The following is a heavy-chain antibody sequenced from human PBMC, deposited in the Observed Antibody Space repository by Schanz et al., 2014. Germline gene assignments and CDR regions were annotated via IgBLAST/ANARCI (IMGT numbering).Heavy chain of an antibody. V-gene: IGHV3-33*01. J-gene: IGHJ4*02. CDR1: GFAFSVYG. Sequence: QVQMVESGGGVVQPGKSLRLSCAASGFAFSVYGMHWVRQAPGKGPEWVAVIWSDGSTKYYADSVRGRFTISRDRFQNTLYLRMSSLRAEDSAVYCCARRRFDYGEVDYWGQGTLVTVSS. D-gene: IGHD4-17*01. CDR2: IWSDGSTK. CDR3: ARRRFDYGEVDY.